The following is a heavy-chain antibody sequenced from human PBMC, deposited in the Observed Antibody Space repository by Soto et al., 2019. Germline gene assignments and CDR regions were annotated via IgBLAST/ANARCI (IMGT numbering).Heavy chain of an antibody. CDR2: ISAGAVAT. V-gene: IGHV3-23*01. D-gene: IGHD3-22*01. CDR3: AKGGDSSGSYRTFDY. Sequence: PGGSLRLSCAASGFTFSSYAMSWVRQAPGKGLEWVSAISAGAVATNYADSVKGRFTISRDNSKYTLYLQMNSLRAEDTAVYYCAKGGDSSGSYRTFDYWGQGALVTVSS. J-gene: IGHJ4*02. CDR1: GFTFSSYA.